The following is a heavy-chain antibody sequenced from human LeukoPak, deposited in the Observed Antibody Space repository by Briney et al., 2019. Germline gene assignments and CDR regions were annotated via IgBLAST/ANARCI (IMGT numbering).Heavy chain of an antibody. Sequence: PAETLSLTCTVSGGSVSSATYYWSWIRQSPGKRLEWVGYVYYNGGTNYNPSLKSRLSMSIDTAKNQFSLKLGSVTAADTAVYYCARDYRGVATDYWGQGTLVTVSS. CDR1: GGSVSSATYY. D-gene: IGHD5-12*01. V-gene: IGHV4-61*01. CDR3: ARDYRGVATDY. J-gene: IGHJ4*02. CDR2: VYYNGGT.